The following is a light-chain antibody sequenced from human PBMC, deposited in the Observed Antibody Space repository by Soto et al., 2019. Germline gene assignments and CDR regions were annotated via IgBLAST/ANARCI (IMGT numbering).Light chain of an antibody. Sequence: QSVLTQPPSVSGAPGQRVTISCTGSSSNIGAGYDVYWYQQLPGTAPKLLIYGNNNRPSGVPDRFSGSKSGTSASLAITGLQAEDEADYYCQSYDRSLSGRVFGTGTKLTVL. CDR2: GNN. CDR3: QSYDRSLSGRV. J-gene: IGLJ1*01. V-gene: IGLV1-40*01. CDR1: SSNIGAGYD.